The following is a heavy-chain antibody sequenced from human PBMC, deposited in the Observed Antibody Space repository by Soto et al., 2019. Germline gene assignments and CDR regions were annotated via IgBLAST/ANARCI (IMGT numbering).Heavy chain of an antibody. J-gene: IGHJ5*02. Sequence: GGSLRLSCAASRFTFDDYAMHWVRQAPGKGLEWVSGISWNSGSIGYADSVKGRFTISRDNAKNSLYLQMNSLRAEDTALYYCAKSRRAPIAAASFDPWGQGTLVTVSS. D-gene: IGHD6-13*01. V-gene: IGHV3-9*01. CDR1: RFTFDDYA. CDR2: ISWNSGSI. CDR3: AKSRRAPIAAASFDP.